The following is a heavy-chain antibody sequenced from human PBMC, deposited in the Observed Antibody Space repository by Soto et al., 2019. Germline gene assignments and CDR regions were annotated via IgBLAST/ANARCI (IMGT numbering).Heavy chain of an antibody. Sequence: EVQLVESGGGLIQPGGSLRLSCATSGFTFSRYWIHWVRQAPGEGLVWVSRISGDGVHTDYAESVKGRFTVSRDIAKSTGYLQLDNLRAEDTAIYYCARLGFVGEGDFWGQGSLVTVSS. CDR2: ISGDGVHT. CDR1: GFTFSRYW. J-gene: IGHJ4*02. V-gene: IGHV3-74*02. CDR3: ARLGFVGEGDF. D-gene: IGHD3-16*01.